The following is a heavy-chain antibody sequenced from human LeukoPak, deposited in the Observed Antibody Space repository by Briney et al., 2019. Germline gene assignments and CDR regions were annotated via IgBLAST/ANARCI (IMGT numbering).Heavy chain of an antibody. Sequence: ASVKVSCKASGYTFIGYYIHWVRQAPGQGLEWMGWINPHSGGTNYAQKFQGRVTMTRDTSISTAYMELSRLRSDDTAVYYCARVRGSEGVMVRVFDYWGQGTLVTVSS. J-gene: IGHJ4*02. V-gene: IGHV1-2*02. CDR3: ARVRGSEGVMVRVFDY. CDR1: GYTFIGYY. CDR2: INPHSGGT. D-gene: IGHD3-10*01.